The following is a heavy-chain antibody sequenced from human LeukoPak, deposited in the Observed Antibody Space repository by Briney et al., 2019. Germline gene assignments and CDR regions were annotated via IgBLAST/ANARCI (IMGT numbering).Heavy chain of an antibody. CDR3: ARASAVAGTRHY. J-gene: IGHJ4*02. V-gene: IGHV3-21*01. D-gene: IGHD6-19*01. CDR1: GFTFSSYS. CDR2: ISSSSSYR. Sequence: PGGSLRLSCAASGFTFSSYSMNWVRQAPGKGLEWVSSISSSSSYRYYADSVKGRFTISRDNAKNSLYLQMNSLRAEHTAVYYCARASAVAGTRHYWGQGTLVTVSS.